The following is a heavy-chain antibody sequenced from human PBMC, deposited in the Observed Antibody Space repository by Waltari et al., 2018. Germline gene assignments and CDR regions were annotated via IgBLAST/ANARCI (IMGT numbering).Heavy chain of an antibody. D-gene: IGHD3-22*01. Sequence: EVHLLESGGGLAQPGGSLRLSCVCSGFDFITAAMSWVRQGPGKGLDWVSGISDSGVITKYADSVKGRLTVSRDNSKNTVFLQLNSLRAEDTAFYYCARHLYSIDYLELAKWGQGTLVTVSS. CDR2: ISDSGVIT. J-gene: IGHJ4*02. V-gene: IGHV3-23*01. CDR3: ARHLYSIDYLELAK. CDR1: GFDFITAA.